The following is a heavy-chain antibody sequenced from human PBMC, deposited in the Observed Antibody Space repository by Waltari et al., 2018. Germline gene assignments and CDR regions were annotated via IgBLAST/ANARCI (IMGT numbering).Heavy chain of an antibody. Sequence: QLQLQESGPGLVKPSETLSLTCSVSGDSIISTYYYWGWIRQPPGKGLEWIGSIYYSGDTFNSPCLSSRVTVSVETSKNQFSLKLTSVTAADTALYYCARVTSEFRSPYFYFDLWGRGTLVTVSA. CDR2: IYYSGDT. J-gene: IGHJ2*01. CDR1: GDSIISTYYY. CDR3: ARVTSEFRSPYFYFDL. V-gene: IGHV4-39*07.